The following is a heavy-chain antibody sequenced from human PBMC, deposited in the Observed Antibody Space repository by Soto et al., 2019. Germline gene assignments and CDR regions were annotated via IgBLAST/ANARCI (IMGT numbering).Heavy chain of an antibody. Sequence: EVQLLESGGGLVQPGGSLRLSCAASGFTFSSYAMSWVRQAPGKGLEWVSGISGSGGSTYYADSVKGRFTISRDNSKNMMYLQMKSLRAEDTAVYYCAKKQKSSARPPNWFDPWGQGTLVTVSS. CDR1: GFTFSSYA. CDR3: AKKQKSSARPPNWFDP. J-gene: IGHJ5*02. CDR2: ISGSGGST. V-gene: IGHV3-23*01. D-gene: IGHD2-2*01.